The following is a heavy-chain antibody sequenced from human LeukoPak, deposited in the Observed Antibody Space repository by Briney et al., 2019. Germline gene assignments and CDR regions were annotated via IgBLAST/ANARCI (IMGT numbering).Heavy chain of an antibody. CDR3: ASREMATINAFDI. Sequence: GESLKISCKGSGYSFTSYWIGWVRQMPGKGLEWMGIIYPGDSDTRYSPSFQGQVTISADKSISTAYLQWSSLKASDTAMYYCASREMATINAFDIWGQGTMVTVSS. CDR1: GYSFTSYW. CDR2: IYPGDSDT. J-gene: IGHJ3*02. D-gene: IGHD5-24*01. V-gene: IGHV5-51*01.